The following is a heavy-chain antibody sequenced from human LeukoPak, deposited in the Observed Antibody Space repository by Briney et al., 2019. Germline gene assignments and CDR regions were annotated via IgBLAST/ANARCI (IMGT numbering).Heavy chain of an antibody. J-gene: IGHJ4*02. CDR3: AKDHGSSDWYYFDY. CDR1: GFTFSSYA. CDR2: IHYDGSNN. D-gene: IGHD6-13*01. Sequence: GGSLRLSCAASGFTFSSYAMHWVRQAPGKGLEWVAFIHYDGSNNYYADSVKGRFTISRGNSKNTLYLQMNTLRADDTAVYYCAKDHGSSDWYYFDYWGQGTLVTVSS. V-gene: IGHV3-30*02.